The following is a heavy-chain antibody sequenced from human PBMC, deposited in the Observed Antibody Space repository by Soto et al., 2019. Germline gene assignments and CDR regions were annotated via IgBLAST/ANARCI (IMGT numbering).Heavy chain of an antibody. V-gene: IGHV4-30-2*01. CDR1: GGSISSGGYS. CDR2: IYDSGST. Sequence: QLQLQESGSGLVKPSQTLSLTCAVSGGSISSGGYSWSWIRQPPGKGLEWIGYIYDSGSTYYKPSLKSRATISLDRSKTQFSLNLSSVTAADTAVYYCARYGGSGTYYFDHWGQGTLVTVSS. J-gene: IGHJ4*02. D-gene: IGHD3-16*01. CDR3: ARYGGSGTYYFDH.